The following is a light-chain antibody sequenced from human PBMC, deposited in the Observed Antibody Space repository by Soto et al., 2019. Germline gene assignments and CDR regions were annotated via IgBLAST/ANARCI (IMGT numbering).Light chain of an antibody. CDR2: DVN. Sequence: QSALTQPASVSGSPGQSITISCTGTSSDVGRYNYVSWYQQHPGKAPKLMIYDVNNLPSGVSNRFSGSKSGNTASLTISGLQAEDEADYYCSSYTSSSTRVVFGGGTKLTVL. J-gene: IGLJ2*01. V-gene: IGLV2-14*01. CDR3: SSYTSSSTRVV. CDR1: SSDVGRYNY.